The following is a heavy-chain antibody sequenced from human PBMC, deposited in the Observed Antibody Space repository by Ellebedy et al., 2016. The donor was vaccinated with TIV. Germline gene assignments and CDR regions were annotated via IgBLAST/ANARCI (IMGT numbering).Heavy chain of an antibody. Sequence: GGSLRLXCAASGFTFSSYAMSWVRQAPGKGLEWVSAISGSGGSTYYADSVKGRFTISRDNSKNTLYLQMNSLRAEDTAVYYCAKGGYYDSSGYRGYYYYGMDVWGQGTTVTVSS. CDR1: GFTFSSYA. D-gene: IGHD3-22*01. V-gene: IGHV3-23*01. CDR2: ISGSGGST. J-gene: IGHJ6*02. CDR3: AKGGYYDSSGYRGYYYYGMDV.